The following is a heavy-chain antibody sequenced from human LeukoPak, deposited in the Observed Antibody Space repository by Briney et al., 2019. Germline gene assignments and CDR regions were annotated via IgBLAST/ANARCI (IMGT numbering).Heavy chain of an antibody. V-gene: IGHV4-39*01. J-gene: IGHJ6*02. Sequence: SETLSLTCTVSGGSISSSSYYWGWIRQPPGKGLEWIGSIYYSGSTYYNPSLKSRVTISVDTSKNQFSLKLSSVTAADTAVYYCAREGGSGPYYHYGMDVWGQGTTVTVSS. CDR1: GGSISSSSYY. CDR2: IYYSGST. CDR3: AREGGSGPYYHYGMDV. D-gene: IGHD3-10*01.